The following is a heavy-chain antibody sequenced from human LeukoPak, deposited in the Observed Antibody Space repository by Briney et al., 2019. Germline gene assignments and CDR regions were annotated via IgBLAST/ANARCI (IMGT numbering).Heavy chain of an antibody. J-gene: IGHJ3*02. CDR3: ARGAPLLRHAFDI. CDR1: GGSFSGYY. CDR2: INHSGST. D-gene: IGHD3-22*01. Sequence: PSETLSLTCAVYGGSFSGYYWSWIRQPPGKGLEWIGEINHSGSTNYNPSLKSRVTISVDTSKNQFSLKLSSVTAADTAVYYCARGAPLLRHAFDIWGQGTMLTVSS. V-gene: IGHV4-34*01.